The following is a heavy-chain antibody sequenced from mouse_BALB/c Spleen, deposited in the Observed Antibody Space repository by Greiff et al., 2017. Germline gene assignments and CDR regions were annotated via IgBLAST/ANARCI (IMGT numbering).Heavy chain of an antibody. V-gene: IGHV1-87*01. J-gene: IGHJ4*01. Sequence: QVQLQQSGAELARPGASVKLSCKASGYTFTSYWMQWVKQRPGQGLEWIGAIYPGDGDTRYTQKFKGKATLTADKSSSTAYMQLSSLASEDSAVYYCARRRYDDDYAMDYWGQGTSVTVSS. D-gene: IGHD2-14*01. CDR1: GYTFTSYW. CDR2: IYPGDGDT. CDR3: ARRRYDDDYAMDY.